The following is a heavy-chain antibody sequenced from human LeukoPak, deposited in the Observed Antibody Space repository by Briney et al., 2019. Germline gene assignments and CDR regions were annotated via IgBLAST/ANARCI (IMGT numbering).Heavy chain of an antibody. CDR1: GGSISSYY. Sequence: SETLSLTCTVSGGSISSYYWSWIRQPPGKGLEWIGYIYYSGSTNYNPSLKSRVTISVDTSKNQFSLKLSSVTAADTAVYYCARLQLVWGGFSFDYWGQGTLVTVS. CDR3: ARLQLVWGGFSFDY. V-gene: IGHV4-59*01. J-gene: IGHJ4*02. D-gene: IGHD2-8*01. CDR2: IYYSGST.